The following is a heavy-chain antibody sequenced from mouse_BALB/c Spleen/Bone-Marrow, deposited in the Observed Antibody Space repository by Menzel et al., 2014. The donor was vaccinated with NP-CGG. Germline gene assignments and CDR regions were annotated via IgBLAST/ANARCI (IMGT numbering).Heavy chain of an antibody. V-gene: IGHV4-1*02. CDR2: INPDSSTI. J-gene: IGHJ2*01. Sequence: EGKLMEAGGGLGQPGGSLKISCAASGFDFCRYWMSWGRQAPGEGVEWIGEINPDSSTINYTPSLKDKFIISRDNAKNTLYLQMSKVRSEDTALYYCARQGYYGKGDYWGQGTTLTVSS. CDR1: GFDFCRYW. D-gene: IGHD2-1*01. CDR3: ARQGYYGKGDY.